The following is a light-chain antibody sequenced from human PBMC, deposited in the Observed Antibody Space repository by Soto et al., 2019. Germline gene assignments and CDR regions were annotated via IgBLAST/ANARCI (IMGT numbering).Light chain of an antibody. CDR1: SSDVGSSDL. V-gene: IGLV2-23*02. J-gene: IGLJ1*01. CDR2: EVS. CDR3: CSFAGSSTYV. Sequence: QSALTQPASVSGSPGQPITISCTGTSSDVGSSDLVSWYQQHPGKAPKLMIYEVSRRPSGVSNRFSGSKSGNTASLTISGLQAEDEADYYCCSFAGSSTYVFGTGTKVTVL.